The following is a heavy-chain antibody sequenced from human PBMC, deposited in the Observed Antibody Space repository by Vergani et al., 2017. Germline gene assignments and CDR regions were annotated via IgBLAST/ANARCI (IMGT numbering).Heavy chain of an antibody. D-gene: IGHD5-12*01. CDR3: ARDSEATLSRDFDY. Sequence: EVQLVESGGGLVKPGGSLRLSCAASGFTFRSYSMNWVRQAPGKGLEWVSSISSSSSYIYYADSVKGRFTISRDNAKNSLYLQMNSLRAEDTAVYYCARDSEATLSRDFDYWGQGTLVTVSS. CDR2: ISSSSSYI. V-gene: IGHV3-21*01. J-gene: IGHJ4*02. CDR1: GFTFRSYS.